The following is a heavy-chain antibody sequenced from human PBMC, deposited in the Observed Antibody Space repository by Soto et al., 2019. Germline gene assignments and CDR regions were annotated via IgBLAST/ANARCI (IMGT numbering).Heavy chain of an antibody. J-gene: IGHJ6*02. CDR3: ARTSAAGKYYYGMDV. V-gene: IGHV5-51*01. D-gene: IGHD6-13*01. Sequence: PGESLKISCKGSGYIFTSYWIGWVRQMPWKGLEWMGIIYPGDSDTRYSPSFQGQVTISADKSISTAYLQWSSLKASDTAMYYCARTSAAGKYYYGMDVWGQGTTVTAP. CDR2: IYPGDSDT. CDR1: GYIFTSYW.